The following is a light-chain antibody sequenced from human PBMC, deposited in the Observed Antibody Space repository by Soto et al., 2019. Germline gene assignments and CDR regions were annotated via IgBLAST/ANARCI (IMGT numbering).Light chain of an antibody. V-gene: IGKV1-12*01. J-gene: IGKJ2*01. CDR2: AAS. CDR3: QQAYSFPYT. CDR1: QGVRNW. Sequence: DIKMTQSPSSVSASVGDRVTITCRASQGVRNWLAWYQQKPGEAPKLLIYAASTLRRGVPSRFRGSGSGTDFTFTITSLQPQDFATYYCQQAYSFPYTFGQGTKLEIK.